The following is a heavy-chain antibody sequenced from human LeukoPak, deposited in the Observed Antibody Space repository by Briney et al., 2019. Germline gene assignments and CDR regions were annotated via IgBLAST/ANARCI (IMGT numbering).Heavy chain of an antibody. Sequence: PGGSLRLSCAASGFTFTNALMSWVRQAAGKGLEWVGRIKTKTDGGTTDYAAPVKGRFTISRDDSKNTLYLQMSSLKTEDTAVYYCTTFGPRDFDLWGRGTLVTVSS. D-gene: IGHD3-10*01. CDR2: IKTKTDGGTT. J-gene: IGHJ2*01. V-gene: IGHV3-15*01. CDR1: GFTFTNAL. CDR3: TTFGPRDFDL.